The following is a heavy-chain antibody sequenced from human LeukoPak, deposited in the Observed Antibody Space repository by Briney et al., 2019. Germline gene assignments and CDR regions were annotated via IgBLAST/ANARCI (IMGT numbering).Heavy chain of an antibody. CDR2: MNPNSGNT. CDR3: ARATSSKRIWFGELLSHLDAFDI. Sequence: ASVKVSCKASGYTFTSYDINWVRQATGQGLEWMGWMNPNSGNTGYAQKFQGRVTMTRNTSISTAYMELSRLRSDDTAVYYCARATSSKRIWFGELLSHLDAFDIWGQGTMVTVSS. D-gene: IGHD3-10*01. V-gene: IGHV1-8*01. CDR1: GYTFTSYD. J-gene: IGHJ3*02.